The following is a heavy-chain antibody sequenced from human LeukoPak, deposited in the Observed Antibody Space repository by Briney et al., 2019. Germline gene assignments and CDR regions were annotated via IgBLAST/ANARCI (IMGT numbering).Heavy chain of an antibody. CDR2: IYTSGST. CDR1: GGSISSYY. D-gene: IGHD1-7*01. V-gene: IGHV4-4*07. J-gene: IGHJ3*02. Sequence: SETLSLTCTVSGGSISSYYWSWIRQPAGKGLEWIGRIYTSGSTNYNPSLKSRVTMSVDTSKNQFSLKLSSVTAADTAVYYCARPKDKWNYGAFDIWGQGTMVTVSS. CDR3: ARPKDKWNYGAFDI.